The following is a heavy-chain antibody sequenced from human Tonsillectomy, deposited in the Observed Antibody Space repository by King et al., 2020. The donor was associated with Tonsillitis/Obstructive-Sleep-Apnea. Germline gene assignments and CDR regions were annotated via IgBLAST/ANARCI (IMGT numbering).Heavy chain of an antibody. Sequence: VQLQESGPGLVKPSETLSLTCTVSGGSISSYYWSWIRQPAGKGLEWIGRIYTSGSTNYNPSLKSRVTMSVDTSKNQFSLKLSSVTAADTAVYYCAREGRYYDDSSGYLSPTWGQGTLVTVSS. D-gene: IGHD3-22*01. J-gene: IGHJ5*02. CDR2: IYTSGST. V-gene: IGHV4-4*07. CDR3: AREGRYYDDSSGYLSPT. CDR1: GGSISSYY.